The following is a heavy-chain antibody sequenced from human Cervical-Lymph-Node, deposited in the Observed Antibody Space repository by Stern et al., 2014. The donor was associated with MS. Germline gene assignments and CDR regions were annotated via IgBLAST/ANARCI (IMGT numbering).Heavy chain of an antibody. V-gene: IGHV7-4-1*02. CDR1: GYTFTTYT. CDR2: INHNTGNP. CDR3: ARGHRDYSSSPYFDY. J-gene: IGHJ4*02. Sequence: QVQLVQSGSELKKPGASVKVSCKASGYTFTTYTMNWLRQAPGHGLEWLGWINHNTGNPTYAQGFTGRFVFSLDTSVSTAYLQISSLKTEDTAVYYCARGHRDYSSSPYFDYWGQGTLVTVSS. D-gene: IGHD6-6*01.